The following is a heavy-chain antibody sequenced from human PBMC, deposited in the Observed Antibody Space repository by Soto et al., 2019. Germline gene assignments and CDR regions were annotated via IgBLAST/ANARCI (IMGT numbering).Heavy chain of an antibody. D-gene: IGHD2-15*01. J-gene: IGHJ6*02. V-gene: IGHV3-30-3*01. CDR1: GFTFRSYA. CDR2: ISYDGSNQ. Sequence: QVQLVESGGGVVQPGRSLRLSCAASGFTFRSYAMHWVRQAPGKGLECVAVISYDGSNQFYRDYVKGRFTIFRDNSKNTLYLQINSLRYEDTAVYYCARGDREDIAVVVGVRPGEYGVDVWGQGTTVTVSS. CDR3: ARGDREDIAVVVGVRPGEYGVDV.